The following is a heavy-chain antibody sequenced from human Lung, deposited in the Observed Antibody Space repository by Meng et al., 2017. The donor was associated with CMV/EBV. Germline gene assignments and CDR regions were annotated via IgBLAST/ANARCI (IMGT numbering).Heavy chain of an antibody. CDR2: IYSGGST. D-gene: IGHD3-3*01. V-gene: IGHV3-66*02. CDR1: GFTVSSNY. CDR3: ARETKYYSFWSGYEDYYYYGMDV. J-gene: IGHJ6*02. Sequence: GESXKISXAASGFTVSSNYMSWVRQAPGKGLEWVSVIYSGGSTYYADSVKGRFTISRDSSKNTLYLQMNSLRAEDTAVYYCARETKYYSFWSGYEDYYYYGMDVWGQGTXVTVSS.